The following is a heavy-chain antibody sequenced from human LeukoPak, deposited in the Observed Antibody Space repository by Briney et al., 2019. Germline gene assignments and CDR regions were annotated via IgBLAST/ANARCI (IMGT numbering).Heavy chain of an antibody. CDR3: ARDPTRITIFGVAKYYFDY. CDR2: ISGSGANT. V-gene: IGHV3-23*01. D-gene: IGHD3-3*01. CDR1: GFTFSTYA. J-gene: IGHJ4*02. Sequence: GGSLRLSCAASGFTFSTYAMSWVRQAPGKGLEWVSTISGSGANTSYAGSVRGPFTISRANSKNTLYLHMNSLRAEDTAVYYCARDPTRITIFGVAKYYFDYWGQGTLVTVSS.